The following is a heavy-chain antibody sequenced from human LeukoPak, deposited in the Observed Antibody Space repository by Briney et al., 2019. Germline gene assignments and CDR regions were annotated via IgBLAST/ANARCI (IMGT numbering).Heavy chain of an antibody. V-gene: IGHV1-46*01. D-gene: IGHD3-10*01. CDR3: ARLYYYGSGSYRGWFDS. CDR2: INPSGGST. CDR1: GYTFTSYY. Sequence: ASVKVSCKASGYTFTSYYMHWVRQAPGQGLEWMGIINPSGGSTSYAQKFQGRVTMTRDMSTSTVYMELSSLRSEDTAVYYCARLYYYGSGSYRGWFDSWGQGTLVTVSS. J-gene: IGHJ5*01.